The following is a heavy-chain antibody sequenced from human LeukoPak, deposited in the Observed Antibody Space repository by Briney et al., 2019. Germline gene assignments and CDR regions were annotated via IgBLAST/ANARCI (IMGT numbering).Heavy chain of an antibody. J-gene: IGHJ6*02. CDR1: GGSFSGYY. CDR2: INHSGST. CDR3: ARGGSGWPYYYGMDV. V-gene: IGHV4-34*01. D-gene: IGHD6-19*01. Sequence: PSETLSLTCPVYGGSFSGYYWSWIRQPPGKGLEWIGEINHSGSTNYNPSLKSRVTISVDTSKNQFSLKLSSVTAADTAVYYCARGGSGWPYYYGMDVWGQGTTVTVSS.